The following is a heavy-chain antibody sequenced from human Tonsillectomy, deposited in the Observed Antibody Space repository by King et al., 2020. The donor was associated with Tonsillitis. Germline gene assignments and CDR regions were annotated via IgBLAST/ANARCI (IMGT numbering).Heavy chain of an antibody. CDR3: ARDLEYYDTSGEPFLNYYNGMDG. CDR1: GFTFSSYG. CDR2: ISYDGSNK. V-gene: IGHV3-30-3*01. Sequence: VQLVESGGGVVQPGRSLRLSCAASGFTFSSYGIHWVRQAPGKGLEWVAVISYDGSNKYYADSVKGRFTISRDNSKNTLYLQMNSLRAEDTAVYYCARDLEYYDTSGEPFLNYYNGMDGWGQGTTVTVSS. D-gene: IGHD3-22*01. J-gene: IGHJ6*02.